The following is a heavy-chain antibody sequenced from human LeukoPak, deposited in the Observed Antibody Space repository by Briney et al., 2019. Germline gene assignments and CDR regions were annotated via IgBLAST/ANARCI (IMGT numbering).Heavy chain of an antibody. J-gene: IGHJ4*02. V-gene: IGHV3-23*01. CDR2: ISGSGGST. CDR1: GFTFSSYV. D-gene: IGHD3-10*01. CDR3: ARVDYYGSGSYYIPFDY. Sequence: GGSLRLSCAASGFTFSSYVMSWVRQAPGKGLEWVSGISGSGGSTYSADSVKGRFTISRDNAKNSLYLQMNSLRAEDTAVYYCARVDYYGSGSYYIPFDYWGQGTLVTVSS.